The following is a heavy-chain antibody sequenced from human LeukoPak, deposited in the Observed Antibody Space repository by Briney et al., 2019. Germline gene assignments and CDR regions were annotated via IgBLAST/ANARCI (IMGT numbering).Heavy chain of an antibody. CDR1: EFTFSSYW. V-gene: IGHV3-74*01. J-gene: IGHJ3*02. CDR2: INSDGRTT. D-gene: IGHD3-10*01. CDR3: AKGVWFGSAYLDAFDI. Sequence: GGSLRLSCEASEFTFSSYWMHWVRQAPGKGLVWVSRINSDGRTTIYADSVKGRFTISRDNAKNTLYLQMNSLRAEDTAVYYCAKGVWFGSAYLDAFDIWGQGTMVTVSS.